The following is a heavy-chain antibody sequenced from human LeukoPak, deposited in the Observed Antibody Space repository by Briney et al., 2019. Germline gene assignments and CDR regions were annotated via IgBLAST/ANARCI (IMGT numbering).Heavy chain of an antibody. Sequence: QTGGSPRLSCAASGFTFSSYGMHWVRQAPGKGLEWVAVIGYDGSNKYYADSVKGRFTISRDNSKNTLYLQMNSLRAEDTAVYYCARDGAEQLALSYMDVWGKGTTVTVSS. CDR2: IGYDGSNK. CDR1: GFTFSSYG. CDR3: ARDGAEQLALSYMDV. J-gene: IGHJ6*03. V-gene: IGHV3-33*01. D-gene: IGHD6-6*01.